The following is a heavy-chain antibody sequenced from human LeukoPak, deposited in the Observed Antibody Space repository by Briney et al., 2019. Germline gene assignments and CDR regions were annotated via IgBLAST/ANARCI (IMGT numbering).Heavy chain of an antibody. CDR1: GFTFSSYW. Sequence: PGGSLRLSCAASGFTFSSYWMHWARQVPGKGLVWVAYISNDGRKTTYADSVKGRFTISRDNAKNTLCLQMNSLRAEDTAVYYCARAAAVAIVGWSDPWGQGTLVTVSS. V-gene: IGHV3-74*01. D-gene: IGHD2-2*02. CDR3: ARAAAVAIVGWSDP. CDR2: ISNDGRKT. J-gene: IGHJ5*02.